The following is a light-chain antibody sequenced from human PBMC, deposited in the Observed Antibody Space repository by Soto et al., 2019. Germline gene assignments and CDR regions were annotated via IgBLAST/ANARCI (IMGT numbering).Light chain of an antibody. J-gene: IGKJ1*01. Sequence: DIQMTHSPSTLSASVGDIVTITCRASQSISSWLAWYQQKPGKAPKLLIYKASSLESGVPSRFSGSGSGTEFTLTISSLQPDDFATYYCQQYNSYSPTFGQGTKVDIK. CDR3: QQYNSYSPT. V-gene: IGKV1-5*03. CDR2: KAS. CDR1: QSISSW.